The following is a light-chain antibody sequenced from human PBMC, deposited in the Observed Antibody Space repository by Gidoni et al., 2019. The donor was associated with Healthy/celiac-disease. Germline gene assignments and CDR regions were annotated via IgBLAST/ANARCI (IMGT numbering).Light chain of an antibody. CDR3: QSADSSGTYVV. CDR1: ALPKQY. V-gene: IGLV3-25*03. CDR2: KDR. Sequence: SYELTQPPSVSVSPGQTARITCSGDALPKQYAYWYQQKPGQAPVLVIYKDRERPPGIPERFSGSSSGTTVTLTISGVQAEDEADYYCQSADSSGTYVVFGGGTKLTVL. J-gene: IGLJ2*01.